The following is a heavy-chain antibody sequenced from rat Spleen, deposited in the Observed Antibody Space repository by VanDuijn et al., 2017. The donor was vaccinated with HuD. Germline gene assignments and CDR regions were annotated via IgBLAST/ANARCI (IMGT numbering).Heavy chain of an antibody. CDR3: ATQRNLNWFPY. J-gene: IGHJ3*01. V-gene: IGHV5-29*01. CDR1: GFTFNDHF. CDR2: ISSDGSST. Sequence: EVQLVESDGGLVQPGRSLKLSCAASGFTFNDHFMAWVRQAPTKGLEWVATISSDGSSTYYRDSVKGRFTISRDNAKSTLYLQMDSLRSEDTATYYCATQRNLNWFPYWGQGTLVTVSS.